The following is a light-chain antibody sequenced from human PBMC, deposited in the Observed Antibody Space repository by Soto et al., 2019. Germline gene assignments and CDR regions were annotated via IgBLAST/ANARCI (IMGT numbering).Light chain of an antibody. CDR1: HSVSSSY. Sequence: EIVLTQSPGTQSLSPGERATLSSRASHSVSSSYLAWYQQKPGQAPRLLIYGASSRATGIPDRFSGSGSGTDFTLTISRLEPEDFAVYYCQQYGGSPPYTFGQGTKLEIK. CDR2: GAS. V-gene: IGKV3-20*01. J-gene: IGKJ2*01. CDR3: QQYGGSPPYT.